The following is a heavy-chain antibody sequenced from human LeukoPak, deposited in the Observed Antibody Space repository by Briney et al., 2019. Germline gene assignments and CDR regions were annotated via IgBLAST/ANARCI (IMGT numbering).Heavy chain of an antibody. Sequence: PSETLSLTCTVSGGSITNYYWSWIRHSAGKGLEWIGYIYSSGSTNYNPSLKSRVTMSVDTSKNQFSLKVSSVTAADTAVYYCARVFDSGSQAYFYYMDVWGKGTTVTIFS. CDR2: IYSSGST. CDR3: ARVFDSGSQAYFYYMDV. CDR1: GGSITNYY. V-gene: IGHV4-4*07. J-gene: IGHJ6*03. D-gene: IGHD3-10*01.